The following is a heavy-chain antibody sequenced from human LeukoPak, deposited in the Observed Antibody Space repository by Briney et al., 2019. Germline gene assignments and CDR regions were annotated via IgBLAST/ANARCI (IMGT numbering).Heavy chain of an antibody. Sequence: GGSLRLSCAASGFTFNSYWMSWVRQSPGKGLEWVANIDPDGSEKQYGDSVKGRFTTSRDNAKNPLYLQMNSLRAEDTAIYYCARIYYFGDNNWRYFDNWGQGTLVTVSS. V-gene: IGHV3-7*01. CDR2: IDPDGSEK. CDR3: ARIYYFGDNNWRYFDN. CDR1: GFTFNSYW. J-gene: IGHJ4*02. D-gene: IGHD3-10*01.